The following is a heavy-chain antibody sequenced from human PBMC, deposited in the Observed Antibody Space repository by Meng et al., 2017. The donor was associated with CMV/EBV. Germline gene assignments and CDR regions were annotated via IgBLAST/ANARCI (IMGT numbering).Heavy chain of an antibody. CDR3: VRDQGGESMIAVLIERFGMDV. Sequence: GESLKISCAASGFTFNTYAMHWVRQAPGKGLECVAVISYDGSNKYTADSVQGRLTISRDNSKNNLYLQMNSLTVEDTAVYYCVRDQGGESMIAVLIERFGMDVWGQGTTVTVSS. D-gene: IGHD3-22*01. CDR2: ISYDGSNK. CDR1: GFTFNTYA. V-gene: IGHV3-30*04. J-gene: IGHJ6*02.